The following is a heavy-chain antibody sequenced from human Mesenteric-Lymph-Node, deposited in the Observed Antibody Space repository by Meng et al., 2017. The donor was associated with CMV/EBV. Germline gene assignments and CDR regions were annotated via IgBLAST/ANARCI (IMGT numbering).Heavy chain of an antibody. Sequence: FPGYYIHWMRQAPGLRLEWMGWIHPNNGFTEYAQQFQGRVTMTRDTSISTAYMELSSLRSDDTAIYYCARGPQYCTTTANCYGNWFDPWGQGTLVTVSS. CDR1: FPGYY. D-gene: IGHD2-8*01. CDR2: IHPNNGFT. CDR3: ARGPQYCTTTANCYGNWFDP. V-gene: IGHV1-2*02. J-gene: IGHJ5*02.